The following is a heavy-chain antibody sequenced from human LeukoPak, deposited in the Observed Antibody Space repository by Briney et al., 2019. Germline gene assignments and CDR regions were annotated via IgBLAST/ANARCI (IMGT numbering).Heavy chain of an antibody. J-gene: IGHJ4*02. Sequence: KPSETLSLTCTVSGGSISSYYWTWIRQPPEKGLEWIGYIYYSGSTNYNPSLKSRVTISVDTSKNQFSLKLSSVTAADTAVYYCARRPYSSGWQSYYFDYWGQGTLVTVSS. D-gene: IGHD6-19*01. V-gene: IGHV4-59*08. CDR1: GGSISSYY. CDR3: ARRPYSSGWQSYYFDY. CDR2: IYYSGST.